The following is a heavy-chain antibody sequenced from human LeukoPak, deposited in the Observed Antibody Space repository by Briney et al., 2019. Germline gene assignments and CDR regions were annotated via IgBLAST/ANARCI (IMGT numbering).Heavy chain of an antibody. CDR3: ARPAEIAVLAFDI. CDR2: IYPGDSDT. D-gene: IGHD2-15*01. Sequence: GESLKISCEGSGYSFTSYWIGWVRQMPGKGLEWMGIIYPGDSDTRYSPSFQGQVTISADKSISTAYLQWSSLKASDTAMYYCARPAEIAVLAFDIWGQGTMVTVSS. V-gene: IGHV5-51*03. J-gene: IGHJ3*02. CDR1: GYSFTSYW.